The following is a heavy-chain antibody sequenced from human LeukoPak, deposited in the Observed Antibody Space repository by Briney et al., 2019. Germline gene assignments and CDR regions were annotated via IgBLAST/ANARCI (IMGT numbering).Heavy chain of an antibody. CDR1: GYSFSSGYY. D-gene: IGHD2-2*02. CDR3: ARVGDIVVVPAAIPGWFDP. J-gene: IGHJ5*02. CDR2: IYHSGST. V-gene: IGHV4-38-2*02. Sequence: SETQSLTCTVSGYSFSSGYYWGWIRQPPGKGLEWIGSIYHSGSTYYNPSLKSRVTISVDTSKNQFSLKLSSVTAADTAVYYCARVGDIVVVPAAIPGWFDPWGQGTLVTVSS.